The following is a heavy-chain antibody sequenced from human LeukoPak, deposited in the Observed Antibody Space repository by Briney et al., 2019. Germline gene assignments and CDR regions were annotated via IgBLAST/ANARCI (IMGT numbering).Heavy chain of an antibody. CDR3: ALLAAAGTNAFDI. V-gene: IGHV1-2*02. CDR2: INPNSGGT. Sequence: GASVKVSCKASGYTFTGYYMHWVRQAPGQGLEWMGWINPNSGGTNYAQKFQGRVTMTRDTSVSTAYMELSRLRSDDTAVYYCALLAAAGTNAFDIWGQGTMVTVSS. CDR1: GYTFTGYY. D-gene: IGHD6-13*01. J-gene: IGHJ3*02.